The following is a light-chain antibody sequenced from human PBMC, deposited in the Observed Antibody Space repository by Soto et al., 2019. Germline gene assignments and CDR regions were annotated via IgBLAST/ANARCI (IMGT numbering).Light chain of an antibody. J-gene: IGKJ1*01. CDR3: QQYNSYST. CDR2: KAS. Sequence: DIKMTQSPSTLSASVGDRVTITCRATQSISSWLAWYQQKPGKAPKLLIYKASSLESGVPSRFSGSGSGTEFTLTINSLQPDDFATYYCQQYNSYSTFGQGTKVEIK. V-gene: IGKV1-5*03. CDR1: QSISSW.